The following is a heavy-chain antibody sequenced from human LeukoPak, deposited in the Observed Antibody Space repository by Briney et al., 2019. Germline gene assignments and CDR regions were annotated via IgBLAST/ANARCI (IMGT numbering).Heavy chain of an antibody. CDR3: ARGGGRTSSAFDP. CDR2: INPNSGDT. CDR1: GHTYTGNY. Sequence: ASVKVSCNASGHTYTGNYLHWVRQAPGQGLECMGWINPNSGDTKYAQKFQGRVTMTRDTSVSTAHMQLSRMRYDDTAVYYCARGGGRTSSAFDPWGQGTLVTVSS. V-gene: IGHV1-2*02. D-gene: IGHD2-2*01. J-gene: IGHJ5*02.